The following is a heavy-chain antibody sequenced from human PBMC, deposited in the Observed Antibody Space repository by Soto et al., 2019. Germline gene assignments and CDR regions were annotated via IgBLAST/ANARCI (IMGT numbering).Heavy chain of an antibody. CDR1: GFSLSASGVG. V-gene: IGHV2-5*02. D-gene: IGHD3-22*01. CDR2: IYWDDDK. CDR3: AHRRGDYYDRNGYPREFHQH. Sequence: GSGPTLVNPTQTLTLTCTFSGFSLSASGVGVGWIRQPPGKALEWLALIYWDDDKRYSPSLKSRLTITKDTSTKNQVVLTMTNMDPVDTATYYCAHRRGDYYDRNGYPREFHQHPRQRSLDTGSS. J-gene: IGHJ1*01.